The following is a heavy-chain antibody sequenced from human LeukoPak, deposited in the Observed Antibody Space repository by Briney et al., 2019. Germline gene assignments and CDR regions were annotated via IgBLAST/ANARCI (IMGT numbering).Heavy chain of an antibody. CDR1: GFTFSSYA. D-gene: IGHD3-22*01. Sequence: GSLRLSCAASGFTFSSYAMSWIRQPPGKGLEWIGEINHSGSTNYNPSLKSRVTISVDTSKNQFSLKLSSVTAADTAVYYCARDSNYYYDSSGYSLWGQGTLVTVSS. CDR2: INHSGST. V-gene: IGHV4-34*01. J-gene: IGHJ4*02. CDR3: ARDSNYYYDSSGYSL.